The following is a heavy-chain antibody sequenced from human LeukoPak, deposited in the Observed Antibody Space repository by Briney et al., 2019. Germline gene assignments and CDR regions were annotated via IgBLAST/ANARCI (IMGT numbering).Heavy chain of an antibody. D-gene: IGHD2-2*01. V-gene: IGHV3-21*01. CDR1: GFTFSSYA. J-gene: IGHJ6*02. Sequence: GGSLRLSCAASGFTFSSYAMSWVRQAPGKGLEWVSSISSSSSYIYYADSVKGRFTISRDNAKNSLYLQMNSLRAEDTAVYYCASSTGGGSSPYYYYYGMDVWGQGTTVTVSS. CDR2: ISSSSSYI. CDR3: ASSTGGGSSPYYYYYGMDV.